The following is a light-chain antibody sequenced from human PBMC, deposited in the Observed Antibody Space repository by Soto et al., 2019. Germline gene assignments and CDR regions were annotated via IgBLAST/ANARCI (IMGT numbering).Light chain of an antibody. V-gene: IGKV1-39*01. CDR1: QNINNY. CDR2: DVS. CDR3: QQSYNTPLT. J-gene: IGKJ4*01. Sequence: DIQMTQSPSSLSASVGDRVTITCQASQNINNYLNWYQRKPGKAPKVLIYDVSTLKSGVPSRFSGSGSGTDFTLTISSLQPEDSATYYCQQSYNTPLTFGGGTKVDIK.